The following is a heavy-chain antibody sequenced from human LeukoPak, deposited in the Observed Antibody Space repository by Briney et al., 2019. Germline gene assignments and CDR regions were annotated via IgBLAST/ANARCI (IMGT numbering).Heavy chain of an antibody. Sequence: PRGSLRLSCAASGFTFSSYAMSWVRQAPGKGLEWVSAISGSGGSTYYADSVKGRFTISRDNSKNTLYLQMNSLRAEDTAVYYCAKVPYYDFWSGYYSYWGQGTLVTVSS. CDR2: ISGSGGST. J-gene: IGHJ4*02. V-gene: IGHV3-23*01. CDR1: GFTFSSYA. D-gene: IGHD3-3*01. CDR3: AKVPYYDFWSGYYSY.